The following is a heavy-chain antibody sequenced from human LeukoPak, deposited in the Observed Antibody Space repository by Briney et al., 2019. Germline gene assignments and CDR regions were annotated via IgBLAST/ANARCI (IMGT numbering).Heavy chain of an antibody. CDR3: AREDWAHWYFDL. CDR1: GFSISSYY. V-gene: IGHV4-59*12. CDR2: IYYSGST. D-gene: IGHD3/OR15-3a*01. J-gene: IGHJ2*01. Sequence: PSETLSLTCTVSGFSISSYYWSWIRQPPGKGLEWIGYIYYSGSTNYNPSLKSRVTISVDTSKNQFSLKLSSVTAADTAVYYCAREDWAHWYFDLWGRGTLVTVSS.